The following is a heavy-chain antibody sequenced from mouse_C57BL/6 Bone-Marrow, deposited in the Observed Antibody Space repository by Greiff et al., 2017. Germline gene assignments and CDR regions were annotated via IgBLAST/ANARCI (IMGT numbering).Heavy chain of an antibody. CDR3: ARSHYYYGSSYWYFDV. D-gene: IGHD1-1*01. CDR2: IRNKANGYTT. Sequence: EVKLQESGGGLVQPGGSLSLSCAASGFTFTDYYMSWVRQPPGKALEWLGFIRNKANGYTTEYSASVKGRFTISRDNSQSILYLQMNALRAEDSATYYCARSHYYYGSSYWYFDVWGTGTTVTVSS. CDR1: GFTFTDYY. V-gene: IGHV7-3*01. J-gene: IGHJ1*03.